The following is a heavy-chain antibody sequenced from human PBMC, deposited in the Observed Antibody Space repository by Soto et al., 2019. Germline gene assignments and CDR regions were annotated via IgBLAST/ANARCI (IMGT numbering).Heavy chain of an antibody. CDR2: IHYSGGT. CDR3: ARGGMYDSGSRFDF. D-gene: IGHD3-16*01. J-gene: IGHJ4*02. CDR1: GGSITTYY. Sequence: QVQLQESGPGLVKPSETLSLTCTISGGSITTYYWSWIRQPPGRGLEWIGRIHYSGGTKYSPSLKSRVIMSKDTSKNQFSLNLSSLTAADTAVYYCARGGMYDSGSRFDFWGQGTLFTVSS. V-gene: IGHV4-59*01.